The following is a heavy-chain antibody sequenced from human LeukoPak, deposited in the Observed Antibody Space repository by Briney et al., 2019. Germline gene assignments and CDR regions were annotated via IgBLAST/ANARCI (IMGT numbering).Heavy chain of an antibody. J-gene: IGHJ4*02. V-gene: IGHV4-59*01. CDR2: IYYSGST. Sequence: SETLSLTCTVSGGSISSNYWSWIRQPPVKGLEWIGYIYYSGSTNYNPSLKSRVTISVDTSKNQFSLKLSSVTAADTAVYYCASSPIWSGYYGLDYWGQGTLVTVSS. D-gene: IGHD3-3*01. CDR3: ASSPIWSGYYGLDY. CDR1: GGSISSNY.